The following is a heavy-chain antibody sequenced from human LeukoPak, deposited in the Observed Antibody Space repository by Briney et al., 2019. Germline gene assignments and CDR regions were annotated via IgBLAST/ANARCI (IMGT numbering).Heavy chain of an antibody. D-gene: IGHD3-10*01. CDR2: IWYDGSNK. Sequence: AGWSLRLSCAASGFTFSTYGMHWVRQAPGKGLEWLTDIWYDGSNKYYTDSVKGRFTISRDNSKNTLYLQMSSLRAEDTAVYYCARDSNSYGSGATIDYWGQGTLVTVSS. CDR3: ARDSNSYGSGATIDY. J-gene: IGHJ4*02. V-gene: IGHV3-33*01. CDR1: GFTFSTYG.